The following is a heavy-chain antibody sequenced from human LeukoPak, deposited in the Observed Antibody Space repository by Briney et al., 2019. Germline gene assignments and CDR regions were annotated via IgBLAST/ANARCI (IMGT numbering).Heavy chain of an antibody. CDR3: AREGSYCTNGVCPHYNWFDP. J-gene: IGHJ5*02. V-gene: IGHV3-48*01. Sequence: GGSLRLSCAASGFTFSSYSMNWVRQAPGKGLEWVSSISSSSSTIYYADSVKGRFTISRDNAKNSLYLQMNSLRAEDTAVYYCAREGSYCTNGVCPHYNWFDPRGQGTLVTVSS. CDR2: ISSSSSTI. CDR1: GFTFSSYS. D-gene: IGHD2-8*01.